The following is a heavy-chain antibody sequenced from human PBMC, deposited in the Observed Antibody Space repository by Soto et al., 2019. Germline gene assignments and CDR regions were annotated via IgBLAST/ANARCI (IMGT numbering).Heavy chain of an antibody. Sequence: QITLKESGPTLVKPTQTLTLTCTFSGFSLTTSGVGVGWIRQPPGKALEWLALIYWDDDKRYSPSLKNRLTITKDTSRNQVVLTLTDLDPVDTATYYCAHKSLVPFGMDVWGQGTTVTVAS. J-gene: IGHJ6*02. CDR1: GFSLTTSGVG. CDR3: AHKSLVPFGMDV. V-gene: IGHV2-5*02. D-gene: IGHD3-10*01. CDR2: IYWDDDK.